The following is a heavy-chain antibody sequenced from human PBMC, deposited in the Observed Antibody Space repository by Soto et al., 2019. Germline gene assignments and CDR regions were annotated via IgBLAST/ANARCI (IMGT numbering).Heavy chain of an antibody. V-gene: IGHV4-39*01. CDR3: ARKVIRGSYHGTFDY. J-gene: IGHJ4*02. CDR1: GGSISSSSYY. Sequence: SETLSLTCTVSGGSISSSSYYWGWIRQPPGKGLEWIGSIYYSGSTYYNPSLKSRVTISVDTSKNQFSLKLSSVTAADTAVYYCARKVIRGSYHGTFDYWGQGTLVTVSS. CDR2: IYYSGST. D-gene: IGHD1-26*01.